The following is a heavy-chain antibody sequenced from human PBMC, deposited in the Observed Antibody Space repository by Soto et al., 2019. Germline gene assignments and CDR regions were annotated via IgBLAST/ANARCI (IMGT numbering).Heavy chain of an antibody. Sequence: PWESLKVSCRGAGYSFAGYGITWVRQKPGKGLEGMGRIDPSDSQTYYSPSFRGHVTISVTKSITTVFLQWSSLRASDTAMYYCARQIYDSDTGPNFQYYFDSWGQGTPVTVSS. D-gene: IGHD3-22*01. J-gene: IGHJ4*02. CDR3: ARQIYDSDTGPNFQYYFDS. CDR1: GYSFAGYG. CDR2: IDPSDSQT. V-gene: IGHV5-10-1*01.